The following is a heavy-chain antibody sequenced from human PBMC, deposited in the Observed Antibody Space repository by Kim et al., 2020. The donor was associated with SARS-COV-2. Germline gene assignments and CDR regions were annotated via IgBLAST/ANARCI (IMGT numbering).Heavy chain of an antibody. D-gene: IGHD4-17*01. J-gene: IGHJ4*02. Sequence: KYYGDSGKGRFTISRDNSKNTLYLQVNSLRAEDTAVYYCARELTVTTFNYWGQGTLVTVSS. CDR2: K. V-gene: IGHV3-33*01. CDR3: ARELTVTTFNY.